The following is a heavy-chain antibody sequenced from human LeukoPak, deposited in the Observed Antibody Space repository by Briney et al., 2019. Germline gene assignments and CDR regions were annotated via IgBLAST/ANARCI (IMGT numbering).Heavy chain of an antibody. CDR3: AKDSRSLGMFDY. Sequence: PGGSLRLSCATSGFTFSSYGMSWVRQAPGKGLEWVSAISGSGGSTYYADSVKGRFTISRDNSKNTLYLQMNSLRAEDTAVYYCAKDSRSLGMFDYWGQGTLVTVSS. J-gene: IGHJ4*02. CDR2: ISGSGGST. V-gene: IGHV3-23*01. CDR1: GFTFSSYG. D-gene: IGHD3-16*01.